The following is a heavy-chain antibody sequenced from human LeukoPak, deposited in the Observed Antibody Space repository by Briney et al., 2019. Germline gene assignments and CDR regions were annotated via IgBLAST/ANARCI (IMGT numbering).Heavy chain of an antibody. D-gene: IGHD3-10*01. CDR2: ISSGGTYE. CDR3: ARDSTYYYDSGSSGPHYFDN. Sequence: GKSLRLSCAASGFTFRNYAMHGVRQAPGKGLEWVSLISSGGTYEYYADSVKGRFTISRDNSKNTLYLQLNSLRAEDTAVYYCARDSTYYYDSGSSGPHYFDNWGQGTLVTVSS. J-gene: IGHJ4*02. CDR1: GFTFRNYA. V-gene: IGHV3-30*01.